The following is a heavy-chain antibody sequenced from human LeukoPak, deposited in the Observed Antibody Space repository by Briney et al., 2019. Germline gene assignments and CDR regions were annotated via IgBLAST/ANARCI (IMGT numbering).Heavy chain of an antibody. Sequence: GGSLRLSCAASGFTFSSYGMHWVRQAPGKGLEWVAVISYDGSNKYYADSVKGRFTISRDNSKNTLYLQMNSLRAEDTAVYYCAKDYSNNGGFDYWGQGTLVTVSS. CDR1: GFTFSSYG. V-gene: IGHV3-30*18. D-gene: IGHD4-11*01. J-gene: IGHJ4*02. CDR3: AKDYSNNGGFDY. CDR2: ISYDGSNK.